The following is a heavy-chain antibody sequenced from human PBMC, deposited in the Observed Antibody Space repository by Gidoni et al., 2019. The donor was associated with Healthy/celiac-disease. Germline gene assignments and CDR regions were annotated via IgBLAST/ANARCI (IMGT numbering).Heavy chain of an antibody. J-gene: IGHJ4*02. V-gene: IGHV1-69*01. CDR2: SIPIYGTA. D-gene: IGHD6-19*01. CDR1: VGTFSSYA. Sequence: QVQLLQSGAVVKKPVSSVKVSCTASVGTFSSYAISWGRQAPGEELEWMGGSIPIYGTANYAQKFQGRGTITADESTSTAYMELSSMRSEDTAVYYCARDFVSSGWSRNFDYWGQGTLVTVSS. CDR3: ARDFVSSGWSRNFDY.